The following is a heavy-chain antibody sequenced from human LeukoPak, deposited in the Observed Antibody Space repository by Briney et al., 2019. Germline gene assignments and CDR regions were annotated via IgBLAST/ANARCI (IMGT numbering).Heavy chain of an antibody. J-gene: IGHJ4*02. CDR1: EFTFSNYA. Sequence: GGSLRLSCAASEFTFSNYAMTWVRQAPGKGLEWVSTILPGGGDTYYADSVKGRFTISRDTSKNTLYLQMNTLRVEDTAVYYCAKAWPAAGTFDSWGQGSLVTVSS. V-gene: IGHV3-23*01. CDR3: AKAWPAAGTFDS. CDR2: ILPGGGDT. D-gene: IGHD6-13*01.